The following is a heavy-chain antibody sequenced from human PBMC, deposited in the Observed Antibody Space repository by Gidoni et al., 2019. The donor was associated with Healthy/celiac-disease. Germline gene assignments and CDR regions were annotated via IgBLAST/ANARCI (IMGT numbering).Heavy chain of an antibody. CDR2: INPGDSDT. CDR3: ATSSLGPFDAFDI. V-gene: IGHV5-51*01. CDR1: GYSFTSYW. D-gene: IGHD6-13*01. J-gene: IGHJ3*02. Sequence: EVQLVQSGAEVKKTGESLQISCKGSGYSFTSYWLGWVRQMPGKGLEWMGIINPGDSDTRYSPSFQGQVTISADKSISTAYLQWSSLKASDTAMYYCATSSLGPFDAFDIWGQGTMVTVSS.